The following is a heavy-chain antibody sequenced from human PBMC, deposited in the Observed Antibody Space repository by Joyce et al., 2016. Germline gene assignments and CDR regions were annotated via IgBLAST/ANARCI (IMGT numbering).Heavy chain of an antibody. Sequence: QVRLQESGPGLVKPSETLSLTCSVSGDSINNYYWSWIRQPAGKGLGWIGRIFISGSANYNPSLKSRVTMSVDPSKNQFSLKLTSVTAADTAVYYCAREEWLRWEGYNWLDPWGQGTLVIVSS. CDR1: GDSINNYY. CDR3: AREEWLRWEGYNWLDP. CDR2: IFISGSA. D-gene: IGHD5-12*01. J-gene: IGHJ5*02. V-gene: IGHV4-4*07.